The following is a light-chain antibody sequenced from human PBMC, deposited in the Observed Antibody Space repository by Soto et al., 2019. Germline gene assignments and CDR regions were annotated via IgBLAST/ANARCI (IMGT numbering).Light chain of an antibody. CDR2: EVS. V-gene: IGLV2-8*01. CDR1: TSDVGGYNC. J-gene: IGLJ2*01. Sequence: QSALTQPPSASGSPGQSFTISCTGTTSDVGGYNCVSWYQQHPGKAPKLMIYEVSKRPSGVPDRFSGSRSGNTASLTVSGLQAEDEADYYCSSYAGSNIPVVFGGGTKRAGL. CDR3: SSYAGSNIPVV.